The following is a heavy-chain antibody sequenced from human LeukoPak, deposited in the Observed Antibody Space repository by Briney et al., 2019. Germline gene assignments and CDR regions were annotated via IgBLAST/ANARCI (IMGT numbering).Heavy chain of an antibody. CDR1: GGSRINAGW. D-gene: IGHD3-16*01. Sequence: SETLSLTCDVSGGSRINAGWWSWVRQPPGQGLEWIGEIFHSGNTKYNPSLESRVTISADKSNHQFTLEMKSVTAADTAIYYCARDLGYYYGLDIWSRGTTVTVSS. V-gene: IGHV4-4*02. CDR3: ARDLGYYYGLDI. J-gene: IGHJ6*02. CDR2: IFHSGNT.